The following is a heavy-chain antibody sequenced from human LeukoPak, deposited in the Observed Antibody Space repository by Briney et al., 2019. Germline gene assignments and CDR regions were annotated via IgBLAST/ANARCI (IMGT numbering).Heavy chain of an antibody. Sequence: ASVKVSCKASGYTFTSYGISWVRQAPGQGLECMGWINPNSGGTNYAQKFQGRVTMTRDTSISTAYMELSRLRSDDTAVYYCARDVATVTVPYYYYYYMDVWGKGTTVTVSS. V-gene: IGHV1-2*02. D-gene: IGHD4-17*01. J-gene: IGHJ6*03. CDR1: GYTFTSYG. CDR2: INPNSGGT. CDR3: ARDVATVTVPYYYYYYMDV.